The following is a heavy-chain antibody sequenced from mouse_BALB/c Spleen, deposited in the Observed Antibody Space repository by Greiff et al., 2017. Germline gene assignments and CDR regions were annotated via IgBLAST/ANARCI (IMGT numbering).Heavy chain of an antibody. Sequence: EVQGVESGGGLVKPGGSLKLSCAASGFTFSSYTMSWVRQTPEKRLEWVATISSGGSYTYYPDSVKGRFTISRDNAKNTLYLQMSSLKSEDTAMYYCTRDQAYWGQGTLVTVSA. J-gene: IGHJ3*01. CDR3: TRDQAY. CDR1: GFTFSSYT. CDR2: ISSGGSYT. V-gene: IGHV5-6-4*01.